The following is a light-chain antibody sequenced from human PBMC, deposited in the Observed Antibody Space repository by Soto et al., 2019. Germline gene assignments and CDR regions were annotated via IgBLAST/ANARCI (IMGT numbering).Light chain of an antibody. CDR1: HNIERW. CDR2: DAS. Sequence: IQMTQSPSTLSASVGDRVNITCRASHNIERWMAWYQQKPGKAPSLLIFDASTLHSGVPSRFSGSGSGTDFTLTISSLQPDDFATYYCQQFAISTTFGQGTKVEVK. J-gene: IGKJ1*01. V-gene: IGKV1-5*01. CDR3: QQFAISTT.